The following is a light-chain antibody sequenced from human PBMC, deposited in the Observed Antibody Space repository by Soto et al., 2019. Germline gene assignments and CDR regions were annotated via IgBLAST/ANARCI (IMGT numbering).Light chain of an antibody. J-gene: IGKJ2*01. V-gene: IGKV3-15*01. CDR3: QHYNNLRYT. CDR1: QSVSSN. Sequence: EIVMTQSPATLSVSPGERATLSFRASQSVSSNLAWYQQKPGQAPRLVIYGASTRATGFPARFSGSGSGTEFTLTISSLQPEDFAVYYCQHYNNLRYTFGQGTKLEIK. CDR2: GAS.